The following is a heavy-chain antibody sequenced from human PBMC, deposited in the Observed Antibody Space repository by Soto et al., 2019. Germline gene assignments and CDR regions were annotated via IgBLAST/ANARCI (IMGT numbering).Heavy chain of an antibody. CDR1: GFTFSRYW. Sequence: EVQLVESEGGLVQPGGSLRLSCAVSGFTFSRYWMHWFRQDPGNGLVWVSSINTDGTNTQYADSVRGRFTVSRDNAKNTVYLQMISLRSEDTAVYYCAKDLLWGRSDYWGQGTLVVVSS. J-gene: IGHJ4*02. D-gene: IGHD3-16*01. CDR2: INTDGTNT. V-gene: IGHV3-74*03. CDR3: AKDLLWGRSDY.